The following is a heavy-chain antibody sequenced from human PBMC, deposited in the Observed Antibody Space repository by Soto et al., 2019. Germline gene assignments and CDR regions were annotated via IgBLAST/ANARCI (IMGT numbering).Heavy chain of an antibody. CDR1: GGSISSGGYY. Sequence: QVQLQESGPGLVKPSQTLSLTCTVSGGSISSGGYYWSWIRQHPGKGLEWIGYIYYSGSTYYNPSLKXRLTLSXXTSKNRFSLKLSSVTAADTAVYYCARVGGINWFDPWGQGTLVTVSS. D-gene: IGHD3-16*01. J-gene: IGHJ5*02. CDR2: IYYSGST. CDR3: ARVGGINWFDP. V-gene: IGHV4-31*03.